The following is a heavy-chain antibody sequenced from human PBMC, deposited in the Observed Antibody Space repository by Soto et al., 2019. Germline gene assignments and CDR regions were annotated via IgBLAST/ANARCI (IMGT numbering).Heavy chain of an antibody. Sequence: SETLSLTCTVSGGSISSGGYYWSWIRQHPGKGLEWIGYIYYSGSTYYNPSLKSRVTISVDTSKNQFSLKLSSVTAADTAVYYCARDSPSGRYYDFWSGYYNYYYYGMDVWGQGTTVTVSS. CDR3: ARDSPSGRYYDFWSGYYNYYYYGMDV. CDR2: IYYSGST. CDR1: GGSISSGGYY. V-gene: IGHV4-31*03. D-gene: IGHD3-3*01. J-gene: IGHJ6*02.